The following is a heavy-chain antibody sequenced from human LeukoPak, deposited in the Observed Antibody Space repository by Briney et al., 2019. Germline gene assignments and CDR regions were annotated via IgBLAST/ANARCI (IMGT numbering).Heavy chain of an antibody. CDR3: ATANDAKIAPFDH. V-gene: IGHV4-4*09. J-gene: IGHJ4*02. CDR1: GVSMSAYQ. D-gene: IGHD2-21*01. Sequence: SETLSLTCTVSGVSMSAYQWSWVRQSPEKGLEWIGCINTKGETSYNPSLKSRVTTSVDTSKSQFSLRLTSVTAADTEVYYCATANDAKIAPFDHWGQGAPVTVSS. CDR2: INTKGET.